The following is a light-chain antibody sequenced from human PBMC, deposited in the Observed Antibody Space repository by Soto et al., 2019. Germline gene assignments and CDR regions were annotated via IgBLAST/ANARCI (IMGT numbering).Light chain of an antibody. CDR3: QQNYNTPIT. Sequence: DFELTQSPSSLSAFLGDRVSISCRASQSISKFLSLYQHRPGTAPKLLIYAASSLESGVPSRFSGSGSGTDFTLTISSLQPEDFATYYCQQNYNTPITFGQGTRLEIK. CDR2: AAS. J-gene: IGKJ5*01. V-gene: IGKV1-39*01. CDR1: QSISKF.